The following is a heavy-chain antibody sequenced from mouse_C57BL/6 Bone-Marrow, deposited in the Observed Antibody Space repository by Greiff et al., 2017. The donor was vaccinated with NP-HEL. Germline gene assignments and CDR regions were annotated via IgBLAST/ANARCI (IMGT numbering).Heavy chain of an antibody. J-gene: IGHJ1*03. CDR3: ARHAWDFDV. D-gene: IGHD6-5*01. Sequence: VKLVESGAELARPGASVKLSCKASGYTFTSYGISWVKQRTGQGLEWIGEIYPRSGNTYYNEKFKGKATLTADKSSSTAYMELRSLTSEDSAVYLCARHAWDFDVWGTGTTVTVSS. CDR1: GYTFTSYG. V-gene: IGHV1-81*01. CDR2: IYPRSGNT.